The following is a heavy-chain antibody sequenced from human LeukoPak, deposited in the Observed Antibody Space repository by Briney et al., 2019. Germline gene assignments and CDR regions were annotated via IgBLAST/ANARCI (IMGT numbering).Heavy chain of an antibody. J-gene: IGHJ4*02. D-gene: IGHD6-19*01. CDR1: GGSISSYY. Sequence: SETLSLTCTVSGGSISSYYWSWIRQPPGKGLEWIGYIYYSGSTNYNPSLKSRVTISVDTSKNQFSLKLSSVTAADTAVYYCARSIGYFDPGFDYWGQGTLVTVSS. V-gene: IGHV4-59*08. CDR2: IYYSGST. CDR3: ARSIGYFDPGFDY.